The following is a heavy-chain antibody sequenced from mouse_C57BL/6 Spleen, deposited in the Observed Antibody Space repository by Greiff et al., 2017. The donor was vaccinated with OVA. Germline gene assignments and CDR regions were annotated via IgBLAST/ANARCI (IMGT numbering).Heavy chain of an antibody. J-gene: IGHJ1*03. Sequence: VKLVESGAELVKPGASVKMSCKASGYTFTTYPIEWMKQNHGKSLEWIGNFHPYNDDTKYNEKFKGKATLTVEKSSSTVYLELSRLTSDDSAVYYCARRVYYYGSSYVGYFDVWGTGTTVTVSS. V-gene: IGHV1-47*01. D-gene: IGHD1-1*01. CDR1: GYTFTTYP. CDR2: FHPYNDDT. CDR3: ARRVYYYGSSYVGYFDV.